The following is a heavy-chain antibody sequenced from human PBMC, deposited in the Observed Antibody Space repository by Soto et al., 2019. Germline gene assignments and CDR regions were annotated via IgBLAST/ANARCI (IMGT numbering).Heavy chain of an antibody. CDR1: GGTFTSYV. V-gene: IGHV1-69*01. D-gene: IGHD2-8*01. CDR3: AVNAVKAVSYYFED. J-gene: IGHJ4*02. CDR2: IIPMFGTP. Sequence: QVQLVQSGAEVKKPGSSVKVSCKASGGTFTSYVISLVRQAPGQGPEWRGGIIPMFGTPDYAQRFQGRVTITADESTNTAYMELNSLRSEDTAFYYCAVNAVKAVSYYFEDWGQGSLVTVST.